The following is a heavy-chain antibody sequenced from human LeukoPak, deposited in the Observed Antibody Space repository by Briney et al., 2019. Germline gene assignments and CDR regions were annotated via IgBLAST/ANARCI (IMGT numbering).Heavy chain of an antibody. V-gene: IGHV3-7*01. Sequence: GGSLRLSCVASGFSFTTYWMGWVRQAPGKGLEWVANIKQDGAEKYYVDSVKGRFTISRDNAKNSLYLQMNSLRVEDTAVYYCAKLAKYFYGSETYYFFEHWGQGTPVTASS. D-gene: IGHD3-10*01. CDR3: AKLAKYFYGSETYYFFEH. J-gene: IGHJ4*02. CDR2: IKQDGAEK. CDR1: GFSFTTYW.